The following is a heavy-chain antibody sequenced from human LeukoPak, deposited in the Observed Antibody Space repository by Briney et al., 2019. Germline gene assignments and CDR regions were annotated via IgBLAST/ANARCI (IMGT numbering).Heavy chain of an antibody. CDR2: IWYDGSNK. Sequence: PGRSQRLSCAASGFTFNRYAMHWVRQAPGKGLEWVAFIWYDGSNKYYADSVKGRFTVSRDNSKNTLYLQMNSLRAEDTAVYYCAKDERGYYDSSGFFGAIDYWGQGSLVSVSS. D-gene: IGHD3-22*01. J-gene: IGHJ4*02. CDR1: GFTFNRYA. V-gene: IGHV3-33*06. CDR3: AKDERGYYDSSGFFGAIDY.